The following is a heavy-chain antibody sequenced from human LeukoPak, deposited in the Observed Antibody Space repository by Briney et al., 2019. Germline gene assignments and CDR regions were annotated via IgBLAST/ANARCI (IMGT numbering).Heavy chain of an antibody. V-gene: IGHV3-53*01. CDR1: GFTVSSNY. Sequence: GSLRLSCAASGFTVSSNYMSWARQAPGKGLEWVSIIYSGGSTYYTDSVKGRFTISRDSSKNTLYLQMNSLRAEDTAVYYCARNLNYYDSSAYDYWGQGTLVTVSS. J-gene: IGHJ4*02. CDR2: IYSGGST. CDR3: ARNLNYYDSSAYDY. D-gene: IGHD3-22*01.